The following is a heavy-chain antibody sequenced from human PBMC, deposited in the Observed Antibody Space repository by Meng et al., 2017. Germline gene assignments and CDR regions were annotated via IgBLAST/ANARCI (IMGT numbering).Heavy chain of an antibody. CDR2: ISYDGSLK. J-gene: IGHJ4*02. D-gene: IGHD3-10*01. CDR1: GFTFIRHV. CDR3: GRDYYGSVSSQTGMEY. Sequence: LGGYGAEVVKPGRSLSLSGAGSGFTFIRHVFPWFRQSPGKGLEWLTMISYDGSLKYYADSAKRRFILSRDHFKTTLYLQMDSLRVEDTAVYYCGRDYYGSVSSQTGMEYWGQGTLVTVSS. V-gene: IGHV3-30*01.